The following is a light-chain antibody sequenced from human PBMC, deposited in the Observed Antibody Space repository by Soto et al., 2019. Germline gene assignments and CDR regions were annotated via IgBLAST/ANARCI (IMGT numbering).Light chain of an antibody. CDR3: ASWEDRLHGVT. J-gene: IGLJ2*01. V-gene: IGLV1-44*01. CDR1: SSNIGANT. Sequence: QAVVTQPPSASATPGQGVTISCSGGSSNIGANTVSWYQVVPGAAPKLLIHTNNRRPSGVPDRFSGSKSGTSASLAISGLQSEDEADYYCASWEDRLHGVTFGGGTKLTVL. CDR2: TNN.